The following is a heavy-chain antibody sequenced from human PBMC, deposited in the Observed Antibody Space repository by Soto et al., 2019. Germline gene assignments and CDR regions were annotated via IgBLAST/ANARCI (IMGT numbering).Heavy chain of an antibody. CDR2: IWYDGSNK. Sequence: QVQLVESGGGVVQPGRSLRLSCAASGFTFSSYGMHWVRQAPGKGLEWVAVIWYDGSNKYYADSVKGRFTISRDNSKNTLYLQMNSLRAEDTAVYYCARGGLTIFYGMDVWGQGTTVTVSS. J-gene: IGHJ6*02. V-gene: IGHV3-33*01. D-gene: IGHD3-3*01. CDR1: GFTFSSYG. CDR3: ARGGLTIFYGMDV.